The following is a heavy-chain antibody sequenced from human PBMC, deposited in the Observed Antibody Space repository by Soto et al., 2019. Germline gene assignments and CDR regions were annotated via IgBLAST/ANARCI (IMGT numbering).Heavy chain of an antibody. CDR3: AHRRRYYDSSGYYYLDY. D-gene: IGHD3-22*01. V-gene: IGHV2-5*02. Sequence: QITLKESGPTLVKPTQTLTLTCTFSGFSLSTSGVGVGWIRQPPGKALEWLALIYWDDDKRYSPSLKSRLTFTKDTSKNQVVLTMTNMDPVDTATYYCAHRRRYYDSSGYYYLDYWGQGTLVTVSS. J-gene: IGHJ4*02. CDR1: GFSLSTSGVG. CDR2: IYWDDDK.